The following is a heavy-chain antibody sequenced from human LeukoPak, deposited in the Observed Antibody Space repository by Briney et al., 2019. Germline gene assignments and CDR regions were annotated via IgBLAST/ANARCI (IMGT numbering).Heavy chain of an antibody. V-gene: IGHV3-48*01. CDR1: GFTLSSYS. J-gene: IGHJ3*02. D-gene: IGHD3-10*01. CDR3: ARLAGIWFGEPDHDAFDI. Sequence: QPGGSLRLSCAASGFTLSSYSMNWVRQAPGKGLEWVSYISSSSGTIYYADSVKGRFTISRDNPKNSLYLQMNSLRAEDTAVYYCARLAGIWFGEPDHDAFDIWGQGTMVTVSS. CDR2: ISSSSGTI.